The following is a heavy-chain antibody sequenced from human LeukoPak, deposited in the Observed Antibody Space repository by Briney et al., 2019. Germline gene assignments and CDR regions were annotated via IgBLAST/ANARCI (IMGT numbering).Heavy chain of an antibody. CDR3: AGGEDYDILTGYYVFDY. CDR2: IYYSGST. D-gene: IGHD3-9*01. CDR1: GGSVSSGSYY. V-gene: IGHV4-61*01. J-gene: IGHJ4*02. Sequence: SETLSLTCTVSGGSVSSGSYYWSWIRQPPGKGLEWIGYIYYSGSTNYNPSLKSRVTISVDTPKNQFSLKLSSVTAADTAVYYCAGGEDYDILTGYYVFDYWGQGTLVTVSS.